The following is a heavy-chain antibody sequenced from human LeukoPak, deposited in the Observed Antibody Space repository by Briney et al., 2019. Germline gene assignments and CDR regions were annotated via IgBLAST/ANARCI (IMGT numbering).Heavy chain of an antibody. Sequence: GESLKISCKGSGYSFTSYWIGWVRQMSGKGLEWMGIIYPGDSDTRYSPSFQGQVTISADKSISTAYLQWSSLKASDTAMYYCARHRDSSGRGDYYYYMDVWGKGTTVTVSS. CDR3: ARHRDSSGRGDYYYYMDV. J-gene: IGHJ6*03. D-gene: IGHD6-19*01. V-gene: IGHV5-51*01. CDR2: IYPGDSDT. CDR1: GYSFTSYW.